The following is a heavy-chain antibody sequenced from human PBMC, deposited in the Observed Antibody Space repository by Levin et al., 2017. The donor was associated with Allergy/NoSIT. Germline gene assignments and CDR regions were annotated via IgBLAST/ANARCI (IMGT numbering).Heavy chain of an antibody. J-gene: IGHJ6*02. D-gene: IGHD5-18*01. Sequence: SGPTLVKPTQTLTLTCTFSGFSLSTSGMCVSWIRQPPGKALEWLARIDWDDDKWYSTSLKTMLSISKDASKNQVVLIMTNNDPEDKATYYFARIPTLGQSYGYYDGMDVWGQGTTVTVSS. CDR2: IDWDDDK. CDR1: GFSLSTSGMC. V-gene: IGHV2-70*11. CDR3: ARIPTLGQSYGYYDGMDV.